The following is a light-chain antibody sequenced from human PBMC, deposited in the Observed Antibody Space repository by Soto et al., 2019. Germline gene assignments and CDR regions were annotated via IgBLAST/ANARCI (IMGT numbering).Light chain of an antibody. Sequence: SYELTQPPSVSVSPGQTASITCSGDKLGDKYASWYQQKPGQSPVLVIYQNNKRPSGIPERFSGSNSGNTATLSITGTQAMDEADYYCLAWDRNTGVFGTGTKLTVL. CDR3: LAWDRNTGV. J-gene: IGLJ1*01. V-gene: IGLV3-1*01. CDR2: QNN. CDR1: KLGDKY.